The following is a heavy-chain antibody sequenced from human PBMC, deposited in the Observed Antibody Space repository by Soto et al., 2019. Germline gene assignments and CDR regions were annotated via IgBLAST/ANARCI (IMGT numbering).Heavy chain of an antibody. V-gene: IGHV1-69*13. CDR1: GGTFSSYA. CDR3: ARVLMLRLDHYYGMDV. J-gene: IGHJ6*02. D-gene: IGHD5-12*01. CDR2: IIPIFGTA. Sequence: ASVKVSCTASGGTFSSYAIIWVRQAPGQGLEWMGGIIPIFGTANYAQKFQGRVTITADESTSTAYMELSSLRSEDTAVYYCARVLMLRLDHYYGMDVWGQGTTVTVSS.